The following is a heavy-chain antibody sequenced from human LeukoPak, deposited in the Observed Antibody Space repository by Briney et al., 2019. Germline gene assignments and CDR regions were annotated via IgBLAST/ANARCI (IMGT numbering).Heavy chain of an antibody. CDR2: IRSKANSYAT. D-gene: IGHD1-26*01. Sequence: GGSLRLSCAASGFTFSGSAMHWVRQASGPGLEWVGRIRSKANSYATAYAASVKGRFTISRDDSKNTAYLQMNSLKTEDTAVYYCTRVGATFLDYWGQGTLVTVSS. CDR3: TRVGATFLDY. V-gene: IGHV3-73*01. CDR1: GFTFSGSA. J-gene: IGHJ4*02.